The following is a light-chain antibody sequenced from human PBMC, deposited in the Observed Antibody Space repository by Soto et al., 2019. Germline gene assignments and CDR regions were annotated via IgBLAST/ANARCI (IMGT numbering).Light chain of an antibody. CDR1: SNDVGRFNY. Sequence: QSVLTQAPSASGSPGQSVTISCAGTSNDVGRFNYVSWYQHHPGKAPKLIIYDVSYRPSWVSNRFSGSKSGITASLTISGLQAEDEADYYCKSFTTSSTYVFGTGTKVNVL. V-gene: IGLV2-14*03. CDR2: DVS. CDR3: KSFTTSSTYV. J-gene: IGLJ1*01.